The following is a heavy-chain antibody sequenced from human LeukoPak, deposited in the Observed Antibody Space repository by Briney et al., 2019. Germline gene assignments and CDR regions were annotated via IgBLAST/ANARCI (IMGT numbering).Heavy chain of an antibody. CDR1: GYTFTSYG. V-gene: IGHV1-18*01. J-gene: IGHJ3*02. Sequence: GASVKVSCRASGYTFTSYGISWVRQAPGQGLEWMGWISAYNGNTNYAQKLQGRVTMTTDTSTSTAYMELRSLRSDDTAVYYCARDGAVLLWLGEETGGNDAFDIWGQGTMVTVSS. CDR3: ARDGAVLLWLGEETGGNDAFDI. D-gene: IGHD3-10*01. CDR2: ISAYNGNT.